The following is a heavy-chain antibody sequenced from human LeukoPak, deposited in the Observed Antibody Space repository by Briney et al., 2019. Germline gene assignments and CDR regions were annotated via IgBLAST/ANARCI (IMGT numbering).Heavy chain of an antibody. CDR3: AREGVGYCSGGSCYYFDY. J-gene: IGHJ4*02. Sequence: ASVKVSCTASGYTFTSYGISWVRQAPGQGLEWMGWISAYNGNTNYAQKLQGRVTMTTDTSTSTAYMQLRSLRSDDTAVYYCAREGVGYCSGGSCYYFDYWGQGTLVTVSS. CDR1: GYTFTSYG. CDR2: ISAYNGNT. V-gene: IGHV1-18*01. D-gene: IGHD2-15*01.